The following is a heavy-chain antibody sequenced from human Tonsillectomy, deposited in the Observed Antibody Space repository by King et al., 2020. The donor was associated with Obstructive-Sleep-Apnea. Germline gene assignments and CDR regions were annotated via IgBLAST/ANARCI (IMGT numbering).Heavy chain of an antibody. CDR3: ARGGVGPDSDWSPGHYGLDV. V-gene: IGHV1-18*04. D-gene: IGHD3-3*01. J-gene: IGHJ6*02. Sequence: QLVQSGAEVKKTGASVKVSCKASGYTFTSHGLSWVRQAPGQGFEWMGWISGYNGNTNYGQKFQGRVSMNTDTSTSAAYMELRSLRSDDTAVDYCARGGVGPDSDWSPGHYGLDVWGQGTTVTVYS. CDR2: ISGYNGNT. CDR1: GYTFTSHG.